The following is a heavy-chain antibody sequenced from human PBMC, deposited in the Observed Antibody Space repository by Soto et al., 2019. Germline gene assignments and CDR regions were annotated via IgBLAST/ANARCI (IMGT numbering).Heavy chain of an antibody. Sequence: EVQLLESGGGLVQPGGSLRLSCAASGFTFSSNAMNWVRQSPGMGLELVSVITTGGGSTLYADSVKGRFTISGDNSKNTVYLQIKNLRAEDTAIYYCAKASGGSYPGRRIFDYWGQGTRVTVSS. V-gene: IGHV3-23*01. D-gene: IGHD3-10*01. J-gene: IGHJ4*02. CDR2: ITTGGGST. CDR1: GFTFSSNA. CDR3: AKASGGSYPGRRIFDY.